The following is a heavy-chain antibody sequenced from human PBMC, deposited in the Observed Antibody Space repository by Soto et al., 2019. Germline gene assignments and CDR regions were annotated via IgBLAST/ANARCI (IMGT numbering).Heavy chain of an antibody. Sequence: QVQLVESGGGLVKPGGSLRLSCAASGFTFSDYYISWIRQAPGKGLEWVSYIISSGSTIYYADSVKGRFTISRHNAKNSLSLQMNSLRAEDTAVYYCARNYDSSGYYSYVDYWGQGTLVTVSS. D-gene: IGHD3-22*01. J-gene: IGHJ4*02. CDR1: GFTFSDYY. CDR2: IISSGSTI. CDR3: ARNYDSSGYYSYVDY. V-gene: IGHV3-11*01.